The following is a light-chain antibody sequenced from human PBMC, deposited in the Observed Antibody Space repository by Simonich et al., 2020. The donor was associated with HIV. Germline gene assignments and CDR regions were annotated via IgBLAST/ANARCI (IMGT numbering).Light chain of an antibody. CDR3: QHYNSYSRT. CDR1: QSVTNN. J-gene: IGKJ1*01. V-gene: IGKV3-15*01. CDR2: GAS. Sequence: EIVMTQSPATLSVSPGERATFSCRASQSVTNNLAWYQQKPGQAPRLLIYGASTRATGIPVRFSGSGSGTEFTLTISSLQSEDFATYYCQHYNSYSRTFGQGTTVEIK.